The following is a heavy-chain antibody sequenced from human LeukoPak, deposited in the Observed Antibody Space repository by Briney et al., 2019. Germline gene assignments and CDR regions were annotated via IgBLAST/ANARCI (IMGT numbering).Heavy chain of an antibody. Sequence: KPGGSLRLSYAASGFTFSDYAISWIRQAPGQGLEWVSYISRSGDTIDYADSVKGRFSISRDNAKNPLYLQMNSLRAEDTAVYYCAGYHWNSGVVYWGQGTLVTVSS. D-gene: IGHD1-7*01. V-gene: IGHV3-11*01. CDR1: GFTFSDYA. J-gene: IGHJ4*02. CDR2: ISRSGDTI. CDR3: AGYHWNSGVVY.